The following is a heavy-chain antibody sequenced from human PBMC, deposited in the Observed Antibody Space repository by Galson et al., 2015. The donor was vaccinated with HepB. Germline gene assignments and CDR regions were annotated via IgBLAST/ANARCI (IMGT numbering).Heavy chain of an antibody. CDR2: ISWNSGYI. V-gene: IGHV3-9*01. CDR1: GFTFSSYW. Sequence: SLRLSCAASGFTFSSYWMSWVRQAPGKGLEWVSGISWNSGYIGYADSVKGRFTISRDNAKNSLYLQMNSLRAEDTALFYCAKVLGGSYLGGAFDIWGQGTMVTVSS. CDR3: AKVLGGSYLGGAFDI. J-gene: IGHJ3*02. D-gene: IGHD1-26*01.